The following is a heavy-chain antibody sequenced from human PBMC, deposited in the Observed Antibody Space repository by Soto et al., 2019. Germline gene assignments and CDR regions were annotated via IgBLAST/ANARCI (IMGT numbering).Heavy chain of an antibody. CDR1: GASISGFY. CDR3: VRYGTKPLRDWFDP. V-gene: IGHV4-4*07. D-gene: IGHD1-1*01. J-gene: IGHJ5*02. CDR2: IYAPGTT. Sequence: QVQLQESGPGLVKPSETLSLTCTVSGASISGFYWSWIRKSAGKGLEWIGRIYAPGTTDYNPSITRRVTRSVDTSKTQFSLKLRSVTTADTAVYYCVRYGTKPLRDWFDPWGQGISVTVSS.